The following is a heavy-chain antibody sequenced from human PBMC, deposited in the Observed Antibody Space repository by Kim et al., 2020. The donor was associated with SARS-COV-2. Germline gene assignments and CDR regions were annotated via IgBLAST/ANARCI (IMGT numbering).Heavy chain of an antibody. CDR2: ISGSGGST. Sequence: GGSLRLSCAASGFTFSSYAMSWVRQAPGKGLEWVSAISGSGGSTYYADSVKGRFTISRDNSKNTLYLQMNSLRAEDTAVYYCANPLMGDDDAFDIWGQGTLVTVSS. D-gene: IGHD1-26*01. J-gene: IGHJ3*02. V-gene: IGHV3-23*01. CDR3: ANPLMGDDDAFDI. CDR1: GFTFSSYA.